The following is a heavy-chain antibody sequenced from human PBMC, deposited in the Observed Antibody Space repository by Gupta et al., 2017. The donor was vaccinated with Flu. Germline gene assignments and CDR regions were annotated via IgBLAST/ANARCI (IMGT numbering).Heavy chain of an antibody. V-gene: IGHV3-11*04. Sequence: TFSDYYMSWIRQVPGKGLEWVSWISDTGYSGSYADSVKGRFTISRDNAKDSLFLHMSSLRVEDTAVYYCARELRGRTDGHYYGCEPWGQGTLVTVS. D-gene: IGHD5-12*01. CDR2: ISDTGYSG. CDR1: TFSDYY. CDR3: ARELRGRTDGHYYGCEP. J-gene: IGHJ5*02.